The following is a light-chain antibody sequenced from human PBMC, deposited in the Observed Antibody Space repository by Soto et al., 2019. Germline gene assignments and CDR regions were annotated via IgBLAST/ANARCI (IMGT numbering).Light chain of an antibody. CDR1: KSVRSD. J-gene: IGKJ4*01. CDR2: GAS. CDR3: QQYNNWPPLT. Sequence: DIVVTQSPATLSVSPGERATLSCRASKSVRSDSAGYQQKPGQAPRLLIYGASTRATGIPSRFSGSGSGTEFTLTISSLQSEDFAVYYCQQYNNWPPLTFGGGTKVEIK. V-gene: IGKV3-15*01.